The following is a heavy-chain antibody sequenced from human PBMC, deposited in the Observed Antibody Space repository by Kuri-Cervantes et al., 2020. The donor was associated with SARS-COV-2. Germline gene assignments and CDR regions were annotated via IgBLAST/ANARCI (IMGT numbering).Heavy chain of an antibody. Sequence: GESLKISCTASGFTFGDYAMSWVRQAPGKGLEWVGFIRSKAYGGTTEYAASVKGRFTISRDDFKSIAYLQMNSLKTEDTAVYYCTRCSGGSCYSDFDYWGQGTLVTVSS. CDR1: GFTFGDYA. J-gene: IGHJ4*02. V-gene: IGHV3-49*04. CDR3: TRCSGGSCYSDFDY. D-gene: IGHD2-15*01. CDR2: IRSKAYGGTT.